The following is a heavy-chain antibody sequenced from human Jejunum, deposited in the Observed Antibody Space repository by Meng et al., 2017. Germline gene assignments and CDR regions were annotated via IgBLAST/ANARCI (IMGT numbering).Heavy chain of an antibody. V-gene: IGHV3-74*01. CDR3: ARIIATVAGISPLFY. D-gene: IGHD6-19*01. J-gene: IGHJ4*02. CDR2: IDSDGSSA. Sequence: GGSLRLSCAASGFTFSSYWMHWVRQTPGKGLVWVSRIDSDGSSALYAESVKGRFTISRDNAKNTLYLQMNSLRAGDTAVYYCARIIATVAGISPLFYWGQGTLVTVSS. CDR1: GFTFSSYW.